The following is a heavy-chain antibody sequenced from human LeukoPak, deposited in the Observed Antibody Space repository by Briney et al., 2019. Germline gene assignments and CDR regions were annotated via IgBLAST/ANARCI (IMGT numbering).Heavy chain of an antibody. CDR2: ISHDGTT. Sequence: SEALSLTCGVSGGSIDITNYWSWVRQAPGKGLEWIGEISHDGTTNYNPSLRSRVAMSLDRANNQFSLSLTSVTAADTAVYYCTREDRPFCPFAYWGQGVLVTVSS. J-gene: IGHJ4*02. D-gene: IGHD3-22*01. CDR1: GGSIDITNY. V-gene: IGHV4-4*02. CDR3: TREDRPFCPFAY.